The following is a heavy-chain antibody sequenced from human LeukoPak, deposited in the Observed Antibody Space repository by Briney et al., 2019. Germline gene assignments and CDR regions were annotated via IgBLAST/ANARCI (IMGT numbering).Heavy chain of an antibody. CDR2: IYSGGST. V-gene: IGHV3-66*01. J-gene: IGHJ6*02. CDR3: ARVMGFYYYGMDV. Sequence: GGSLRLSCAASGFTVSSNYMSWVRQAPGKGLEWVSVIYSGGSTYYADSVKGRFTISRDNSKNTLYLQMNSLRAEDTAVYYCARVMGFYYYGMDVWGQGTTVTVSS. D-gene: IGHD3-10*01. CDR1: GFTVSSNY.